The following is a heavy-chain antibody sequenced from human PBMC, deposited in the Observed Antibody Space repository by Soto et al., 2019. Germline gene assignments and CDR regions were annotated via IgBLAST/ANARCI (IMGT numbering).Heavy chain of an antibody. Sequence: EVQLVETGGGLIQPGGSLRLSCAASGFTVSSNYMSWVRQAPGKGLEWVSVIYSGGSTYYADSVKGRFTISRDNSKNTLYLQMNSLRAEDTAVDYCARAQYGDYVGYFQHWGQGTLVTVSS. D-gene: IGHD4-17*01. CDR2: IYSGGST. CDR1: GFTVSSNY. J-gene: IGHJ1*01. CDR3: ARAQYGDYVGYFQH. V-gene: IGHV3-53*02.